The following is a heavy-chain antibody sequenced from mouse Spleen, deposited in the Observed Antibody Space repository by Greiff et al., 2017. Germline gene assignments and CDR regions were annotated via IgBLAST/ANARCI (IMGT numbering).Heavy chain of an antibody. V-gene: IGHV3-2*02. CDR2: ISYSGST. D-gene: IGHD2-3*01. CDR3: ATREMGHFAY. J-gene: IGHJ3*01. CDR1: GYSITSDYA. Sequence: DVKLQESGPGLVKPSQSLSLTCTVTGYSITSDYACNLIRQFPGKNLEWMCYISYSGSTCYNPSLKSRTSITRDKSKNPSFLLLISVTTEDTATYYCATREMGHFAYWGQGTMVTVSA.